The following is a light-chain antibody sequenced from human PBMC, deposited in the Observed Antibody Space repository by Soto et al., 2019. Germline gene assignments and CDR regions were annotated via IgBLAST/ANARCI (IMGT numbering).Light chain of an antibody. CDR3: QTDDKSPWT. CDR2: AAS. V-gene: IGKV1-27*01. J-gene: IGKJ1*01. CDR1: RGICTH. Sequence: DIQMAQSPSSLSASVGDRVTITCRASRGICTHLAWYQQKPGNAPKLLIYAASTLQSGVPSRFSASGSGTDFFLTISGLQSEDFGTYFCQTDDKSPWTFGPGTKVDVK.